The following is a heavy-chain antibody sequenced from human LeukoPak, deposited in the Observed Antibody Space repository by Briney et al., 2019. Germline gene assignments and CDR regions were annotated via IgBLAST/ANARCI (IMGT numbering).Heavy chain of an antibody. V-gene: IGHV4-59*08. CDR3: ARHSSSWTGYYYHMDV. Sequence: PSETLSLTCTVSGVSISNYYWSWIRQPPGKGLEWIGYINYSGSTNYNPSLKSRVTISVDTSKNQLSLKLSSVTAAETAVYYCARHSSSWTGYYYHMDVWGKGTTVTVSS. J-gene: IGHJ6*03. CDR1: GVSISNYY. D-gene: IGHD6-13*01. CDR2: INYSGST.